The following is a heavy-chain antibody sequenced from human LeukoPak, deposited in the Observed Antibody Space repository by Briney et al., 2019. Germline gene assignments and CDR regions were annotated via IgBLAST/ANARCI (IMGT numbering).Heavy chain of an antibody. CDR3: ARDFRGKAASFDIDI. J-gene: IGHJ3*02. CDR1: GYTFTTYG. D-gene: IGHD4-23*01. CDR2: ISAYNGNT. V-gene: IGHV1-18*01. Sequence: ASVKVSCKASGYTFTTYGINWVRQAPGQGLEWMGWISAYNGNTNYAQKLQGRVTMTTDTSTSTAYMELRSLRSDDTAVYYCARDFRGKAASFDIDIWGQGTMVTVSS.